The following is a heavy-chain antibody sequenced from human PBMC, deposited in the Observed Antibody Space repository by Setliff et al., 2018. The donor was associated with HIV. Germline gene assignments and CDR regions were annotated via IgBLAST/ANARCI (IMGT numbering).Heavy chain of an antibody. J-gene: IGHJ2*01. D-gene: IGHD2-21*02. CDR1: GFTFTRYA. Sequence: ASVKVSCKASGFTFTRYAIHWVRQAPGQRLEWMGWINAGNGNTKYSQKFQGRVTITRDTSASTAYMELSSLRSEDTAVYYCARDGLTAPYCGGDCYDWYFDLWGRGTLVTVSS. CDR3: ARDGLTAPYCGGDCYDWYFDL. CDR2: INAGNGNT. V-gene: IGHV1-3*01.